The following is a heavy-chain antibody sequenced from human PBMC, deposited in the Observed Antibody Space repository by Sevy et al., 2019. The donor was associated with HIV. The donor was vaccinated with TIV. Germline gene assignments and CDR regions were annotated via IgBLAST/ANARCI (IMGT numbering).Heavy chain of an antibody. Sequence: GGSLRLSCVASGFTFGTYGMDWVRQAPGKGLEWVAVIWYDGSNKYYGDSVKGRFTISRDNSKNKLYLQMNSLRAEDTAVYYCARGSLYSSGWSESLDYWGQGTLVTVSS. J-gene: IGHJ4*02. CDR1: GFTFGTYG. D-gene: IGHD6-19*01. V-gene: IGHV3-33*01. CDR2: IWYDGSNK. CDR3: ARGSLYSSGWSESLDY.